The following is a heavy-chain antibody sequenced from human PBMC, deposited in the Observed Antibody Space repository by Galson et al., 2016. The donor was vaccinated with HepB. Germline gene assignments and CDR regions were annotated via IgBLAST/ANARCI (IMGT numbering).Heavy chain of an antibody. CDR2: ISYDGTDK. CDR3: AKEPYDFWSGYHFDY. V-gene: IGHV3-30*18. Sequence: SLRLSCAASGFTFSSYGMHWVRQAPGKGLEWVAVISYDGTDKYYADSVKGRFTISRDNSKNTLYLQVNSLRAEDTAVYYCAKEPYDFWSGYHFDYWGQGTLVTVSS. D-gene: IGHD3-3*01. J-gene: IGHJ4*02. CDR1: GFTFSSYG.